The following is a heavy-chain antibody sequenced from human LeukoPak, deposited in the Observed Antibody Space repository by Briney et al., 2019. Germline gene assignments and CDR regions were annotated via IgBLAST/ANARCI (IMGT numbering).Heavy chain of an antibody. D-gene: IGHD3-10*01. CDR3: AGTYYYGSGSYYPYGY. Sequence: SETLSLTCAVYGGSFSGYYWSWIRQPPGKGLEWIGEINHSRSTNYNPSLKSRVTISVDTSKNQFSLKLSSVTAADTAVYYCAGTYYYGSGSYYPYGYWGQGTLVTVSS. J-gene: IGHJ4*02. V-gene: IGHV4-34*01. CDR2: INHSRST. CDR1: GGSFSGYY.